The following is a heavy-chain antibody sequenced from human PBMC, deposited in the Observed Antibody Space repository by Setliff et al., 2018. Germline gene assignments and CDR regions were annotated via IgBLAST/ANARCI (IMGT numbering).Heavy chain of an antibody. D-gene: IGHD1-26*01. CDR1: GYTFTSYD. Sequence: EASVKVSCKASGYTFTSYDINWVRQATGQGLEWMGWMNPNSGNTGYAQKFLGRVTITRNTSISTAYMELSSLRSEDTAVYYCARVKVIVGATPRTYYMDVWGKGTTVTVSS. V-gene: IGHV1-8*03. CDR3: ARVKVIVGATPRTYYMDV. CDR2: MNPNSGNT. J-gene: IGHJ6*03.